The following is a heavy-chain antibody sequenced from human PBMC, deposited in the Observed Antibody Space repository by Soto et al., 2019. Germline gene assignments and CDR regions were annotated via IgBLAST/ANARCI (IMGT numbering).Heavy chain of an antibody. J-gene: IGHJ6*02. V-gene: IGHV3-30*18. Sequence: PGGSLRLSWAPSGFTFSSYGMHWVRQAPGKGLEWVAVISYDGSNKYYADSVKGRFTISRDNSKNTLYLQTNSLRAEDTAVYYCAKGTLAMAYYYGMDVWGQGTTVTVSS. CDR3: AKGTLAMAYYYGMDV. CDR2: ISYDGSNK. D-gene: IGHD5-18*01. CDR1: GFTFSSYG.